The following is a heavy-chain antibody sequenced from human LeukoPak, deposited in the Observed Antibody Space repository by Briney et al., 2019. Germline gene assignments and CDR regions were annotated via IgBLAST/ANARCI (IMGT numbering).Heavy chain of an antibody. CDR3: AKRGPGSPQSGKYYFDY. V-gene: IGHV3-23*01. CDR2: ISGSGGGT. CDR1: GFTFSSYG. D-gene: IGHD2/OR15-2a*01. Sequence: GGTLILSCTASGFTFSSYGMSWVRQAPGKGLEWVSAISGSGGGTYYSDSVKGRFTISRDNSKKTLFLQMDNLRVEDTAVYYCAKRGPGSPQSGKYYFDYWGQGTLVTVSS. J-gene: IGHJ4*02.